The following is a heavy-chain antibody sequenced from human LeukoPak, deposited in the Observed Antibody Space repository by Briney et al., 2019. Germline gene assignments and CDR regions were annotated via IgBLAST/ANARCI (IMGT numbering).Heavy chain of an antibody. CDR1: GESLNGHY. Sequence: SETLSLTCAVYGESLNGHYWSWIRQPPGKGLEWIGESSDSGGTKFNPSLKSRVTISADTSKNQFSLKLGSVTAADTAVYHCAKNGQSGFSFDPWGQGTLVTVSS. D-gene: IGHD1-26*01. V-gene: IGHV4-34*01. CDR2: SSDSGGT. J-gene: IGHJ5*02. CDR3: AKNGQSGFSFDP.